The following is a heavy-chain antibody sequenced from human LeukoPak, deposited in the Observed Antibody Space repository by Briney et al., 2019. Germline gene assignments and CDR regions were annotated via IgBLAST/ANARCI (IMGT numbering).Heavy chain of an antibody. CDR3: ARHTYYDFWSGYWRYYGMDV. J-gene: IGHJ6*02. V-gene: IGHV4-59*08. CDR1: GGSISSYY. D-gene: IGHD3-3*01. CDR2: IYYSGST. Sequence: NPSETLSLTCTVSGGSISSYYWSWIRQPPGKGLERIGYIYYSGSTNYNPSLKSRVTISVDTSKNQFSLKLSSVTAADTAVYYCARHTYYDFWSGYWRYYGMDVWGQGTTVTVSS.